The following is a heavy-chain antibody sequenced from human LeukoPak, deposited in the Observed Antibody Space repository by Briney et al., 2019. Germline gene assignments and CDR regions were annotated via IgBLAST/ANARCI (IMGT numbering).Heavy chain of an antibody. D-gene: IGHD6-19*01. CDR2: IYWDDDK. J-gene: IGHJ4*02. Sequence: ESGPTLVNPTQTLTLTCSFSGFSLSTRSVGVAWIRQPPGKALEWLALIYWDDDKLYSPSLKSRLAVTKDTSKNQVVLTMTNMDPVDTATYYCARKAITMAGHTLDYWGQGTLVTVSS. CDR3: ARKAITMAGHTLDY. CDR1: GFSLSTRSVG. V-gene: IGHV2-5*02.